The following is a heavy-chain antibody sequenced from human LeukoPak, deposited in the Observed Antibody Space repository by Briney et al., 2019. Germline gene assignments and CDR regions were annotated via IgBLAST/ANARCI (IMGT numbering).Heavy chain of an antibody. CDR2: IYYSGST. V-gene: IGHV4-31*03. CDR1: GGSISSSSYY. D-gene: IGHD3-10*01. CDR3: ARDLGGSGSWFLYGMDV. Sequence: SETLSLTCTVSGGSISSSSYYWGWIRQHPGKGLEWIGHIYYSGSTYYNPSLKSRVTISVDTSKNQFSLKVSSVTAADTAVYYCARDLGGSGSWFLYGMDVWGQGTTVTVSS. J-gene: IGHJ6*02.